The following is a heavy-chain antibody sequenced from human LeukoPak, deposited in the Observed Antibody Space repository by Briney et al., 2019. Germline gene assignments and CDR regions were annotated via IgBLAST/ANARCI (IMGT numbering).Heavy chain of an antibody. CDR1: GDSVSSNSAA. Sequence: SQTLSLTCAISGDSVSSNSAAWNWIRQSPSRGLEWLGRTYYRSKWYNDYAVSVKSRITINPDTSKNQFSLQLNSVTAADTAMYYCARATWPLCYFDFWGQGILVTVSS. CDR2: TYYRSKWYN. D-gene: IGHD3-10*01. V-gene: IGHV6-1*01. CDR3: ARATWPLCYFDF. J-gene: IGHJ4*02.